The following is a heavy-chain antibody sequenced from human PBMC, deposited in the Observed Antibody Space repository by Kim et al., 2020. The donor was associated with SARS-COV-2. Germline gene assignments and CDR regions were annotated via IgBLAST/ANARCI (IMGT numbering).Heavy chain of an antibody. V-gene: IGHV4-39*01. J-gene: IGHJ5*02. D-gene: IGHD2-15*01. CDR3: ARGYCSGGSCYWGFDP. Sequence: PSLKGRVTISVDTSKNQFSLKLSSVTAADTAVYYCARGYCSGGSCYWGFDPWGQGTLVTVSS.